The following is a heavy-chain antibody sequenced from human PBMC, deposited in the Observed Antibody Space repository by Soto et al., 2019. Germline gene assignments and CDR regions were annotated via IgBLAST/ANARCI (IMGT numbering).Heavy chain of an antibody. Sequence: GGSLRLSCAASGFTFSSYSMNWVRQAPGKGLEWVSYISSSSSTIYYADSVKGRFTISRDNAKNSRYLQMNSLRAEETAVYYCAAQNLVAVGGPEAFDIWGQGTMVTVSS. CDR1: GFTFSSYS. CDR3: AAQNLVAVGGPEAFDI. CDR2: ISSSSSTI. J-gene: IGHJ3*02. V-gene: IGHV3-48*01.